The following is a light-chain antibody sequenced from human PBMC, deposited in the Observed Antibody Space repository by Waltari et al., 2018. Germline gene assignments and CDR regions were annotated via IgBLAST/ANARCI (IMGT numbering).Light chain of an antibody. V-gene: IGKV4-1*01. J-gene: IGKJ2*01. CDR3: QQYHTTPYA. CDR2: WAS. Sequence: DIVMTQSPDSPAVSLGERATINCRSSQSVLYSLNNKNYLAWFQQKPGRPPKLLIYWASTRESGVPDRFSGSGSGTDFTLTISSLQAEDVAVYYCQQYHTTPYAFGQGTKLEIK. CDR1: QSVLYSLNNKNY.